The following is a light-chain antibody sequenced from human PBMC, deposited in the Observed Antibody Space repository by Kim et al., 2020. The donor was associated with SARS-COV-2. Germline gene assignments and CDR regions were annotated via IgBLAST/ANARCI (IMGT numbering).Light chain of an antibody. Sequence: GDRVTIPCRASQSINKWLAWYQQKPGKAPKLLIYEASTLKSGVPSRFSGSGSKTEFTLTISSLQPDDFASYYCQHYDSYPYTFGQGTKLEI. V-gene: IGKV1-5*01. CDR2: EAS. J-gene: IGKJ2*01. CDR1: QSINKW. CDR3: QHYDSYPYT.